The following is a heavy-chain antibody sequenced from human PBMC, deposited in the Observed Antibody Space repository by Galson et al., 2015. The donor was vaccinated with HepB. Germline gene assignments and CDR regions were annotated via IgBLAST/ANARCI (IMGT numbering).Heavy chain of an antibody. J-gene: IGHJ4*02. CDR3: ARTFYFDY. V-gene: IGHV3-30*04. D-gene: IGHD3-16*01. CDR1: GFTFSSYA. Sequence: SLRLSCAASGFTFSSYAMNWVRQAPGKGLEWVAVLSSHGDNEYYADSVKGRFTISRDNSEKTVYLQMHSLRVEDTAVYYCARTFYFDYWGQGTLVTVSS. CDR2: LSSHGDNE.